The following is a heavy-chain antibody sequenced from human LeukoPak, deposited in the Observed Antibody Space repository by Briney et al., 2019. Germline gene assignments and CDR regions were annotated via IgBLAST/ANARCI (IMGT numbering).Heavy chain of an antibody. CDR2: IYYSGST. V-gene: IGHV4-59*01. Sequence: SETLSLTCTVSGGSISSYYWSWILQPPGKGLAGIGYIYYSGSTNYNPSLKSRVTISVDTSKNQFSLKLSSVTAADTAVYYCARVDGSSSSRVYFDYWGQGTLVTVSS. CDR1: GGSISSYY. D-gene: IGHD6-6*01. J-gene: IGHJ4*02. CDR3: ARVDGSSSSRVYFDY.